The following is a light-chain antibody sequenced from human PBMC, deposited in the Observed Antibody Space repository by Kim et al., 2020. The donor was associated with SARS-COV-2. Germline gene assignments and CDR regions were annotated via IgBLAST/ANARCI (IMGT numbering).Light chain of an antibody. V-gene: IGLV3-19*01. J-gene: IGLJ2*01. Sequence: SSELTQDPAVSVALGQTATITCRGDSLRDYYATWYQQRPGQPPTLIMYGKDNRPSGISARFSGSGAGSTATLTITWAQAEDEAEYYCNCRDNTGKYLLFG. CDR3: NCRDNTGKYLL. CDR1: SLRDYY. CDR2: GKD.